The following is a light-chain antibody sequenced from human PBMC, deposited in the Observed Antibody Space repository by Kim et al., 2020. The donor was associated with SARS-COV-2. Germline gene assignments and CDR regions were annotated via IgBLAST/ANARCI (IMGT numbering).Light chain of an antibody. CDR2: DVS. J-gene: IGLJ2*01. CDR1: SSDVGGYNY. V-gene: IGLV2-11*01. CDR3: CSYAGSYTL. Sequence: PGQPVTISCTGTSSDVGGYNYVSWYQQHPGKAPKLMIYDVSKRPSGVPDRFSGSKSGNTASLTISGLQAEDEADYYCCSYAGSYTLFGGGTQLTVL.